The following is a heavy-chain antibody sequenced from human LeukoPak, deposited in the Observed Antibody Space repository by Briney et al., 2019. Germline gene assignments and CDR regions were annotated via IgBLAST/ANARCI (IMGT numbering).Heavy chain of an antibody. CDR2: IDGRSNYK. D-gene: IGHD1-26*01. Sequence: GGSLRLSCAASGFSFSTYSMHWVRQAPGKGLEWVSSIDGRSNYKYYADSVKGRFTISRDNAQSSLFLQMNGLRAEDTALYYCAREDGIVGASSAFDVWGQGTMVTVS. CDR3: AREDGIVGASSAFDV. J-gene: IGHJ3*01. V-gene: IGHV3-21*01. CDR1: GFSFSTYS.